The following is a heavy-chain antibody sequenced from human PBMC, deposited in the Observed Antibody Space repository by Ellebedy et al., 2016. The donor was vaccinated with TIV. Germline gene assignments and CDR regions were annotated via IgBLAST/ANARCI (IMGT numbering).Heavy chain of an antibody. CDR3: VRERFPMPT. J-gene: IGHJ4*02. CDR1: GFTVSNNY. CDR2: IYSGNKT. Sequence: GESLKIPCAASGFTVSNNYITWVRQAPGKGLQWVSVIYSGNKTHYADSVRGRFTIPRDIFKNTIYLQMHGLRIEDTALYYCVRERFPMPTWGQGTLVIVSS. V-gene: IGHV3-66*01. D-gene: IGHD3-16*01.